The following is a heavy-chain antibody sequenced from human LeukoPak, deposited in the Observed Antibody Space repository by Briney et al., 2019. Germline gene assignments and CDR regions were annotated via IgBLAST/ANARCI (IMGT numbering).Heavy chain of an antibody. Sequence: KSSETLSLTCAVYGGSFSRYYWSWIGQPPGKGLEWIGEINHSGSTNYNPSLKSRVTISVDTSKNQFSLKLSSVTAADTAVYYCARHGERHFDWLDYYYYYMDVWGKGTTVTISS. V-gene: IGHV4-34*01. CDR2: INHSGST. J-gene: IGHJ6*03. CDR3: ARHGERHFDWLDYYYYYMDV. CDR1: GGSFSRYY. D-gene: IGHD3-9*01.